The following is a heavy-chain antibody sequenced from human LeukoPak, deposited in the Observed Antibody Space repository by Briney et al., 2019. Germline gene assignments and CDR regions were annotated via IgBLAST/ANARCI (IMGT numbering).Heavy chain of an antibody. D-gene: IGHD3-22*01. CDR1: GYTFTSYY. J-gene: IGHJ4*02. V-gene: IGHV1-46*01. CDR2: INPSGCST. CDR3: ARDRYYDSSGYYYSHAGRHYFDY. Sequence: ASVTVSCKASGYTFTSYYMHWVRQAPAQGLEWMGIINPSGCSTSYAQKFQGRVTMTTDTSTSTAYMELRSLRSDDTAVYYCARDRYYDSSGYYYSHAGRHYFDYWGQGTLVTVSS.